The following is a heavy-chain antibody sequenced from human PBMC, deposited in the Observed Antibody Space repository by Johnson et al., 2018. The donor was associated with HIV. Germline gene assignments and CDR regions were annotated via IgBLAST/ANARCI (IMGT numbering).Heavy chain of an antibody. J-gene: IGHJ3*02. CDR1: GFTFSSYA. CDR3: AREGLRHDAFDI. CDR2: INTDGSST. V-gene: IGHV3-74*01. Sequence: VQLVESGGGVVQPGGSLRLSCAASGFTFSSYAMHWVRQAPGKGLVWVSRINTDGSSTSYADSVKGRFTISRDNAKNTLYLQMNSLRAEDTAVYYCAREGLRHDAFDIWGQGTMVTVSS. D-gene: IGHD5-12*01.